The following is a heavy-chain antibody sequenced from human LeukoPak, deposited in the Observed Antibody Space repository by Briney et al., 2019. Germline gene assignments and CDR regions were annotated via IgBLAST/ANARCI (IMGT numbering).Heavy chain of an antibody. Sequence: TGGSLRLSCAVSGFTFSSYAMSWVRQAPGKGLERVSAISGGGGSTYYADSVKGRFTLSRDNSKNTLFLQMHSLRAEDTALYYCANDRRCTAAAHFDYWGQGTLVTVSS. CDR3: ANDRRCTAAAHFDY. J-gene: IGHJ4*02. CDR1: GFTFSSYA. CDR2: ISGGGGST. D-gene: IGHD6-13*01. V-gene: IGHV3-23*01.